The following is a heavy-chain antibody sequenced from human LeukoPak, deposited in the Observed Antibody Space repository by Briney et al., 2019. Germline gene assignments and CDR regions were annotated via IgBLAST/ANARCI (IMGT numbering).Heavy chain of an antibody. CDR3: ARDSPYLDY. CDR1: GFTFSGYA. J-gene: IGHJ4*02. CDR2: ISYDGSSK. V-gene: IGHV3-30-3*01. Sequence: GRSLILSCAASGFTFSGYAMHWVRQAPGKGLEWVAVISYDGSSKYYADSVKGRFTISRDNSRNTLYLQMNSLRAEDTAVYYCARDSPYLDYWGQGTLVTVSS.